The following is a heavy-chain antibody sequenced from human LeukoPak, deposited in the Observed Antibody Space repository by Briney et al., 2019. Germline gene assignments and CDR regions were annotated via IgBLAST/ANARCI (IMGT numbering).Heavy chain of an antibody. D-gene: IGHD2-2*01. CDR1: GFTFSSYA. J-gene: IGHJ6*02. CDR2: IGGSGVST. CDR3: AKTGYCSPTSCHRAFYYCGMDV. V-gene: IGHV3-23*01. Sequence: GASLRLSCAASGFTFSSYAMSWVRQAPGKGLEWISVIGGSGVSTYYADSVKGRFTISRDNSKNTLYVQMDSLRAEDTAVYYCAKTGYCSPTSCHRAFYYCGMDVWGQGTTVTASS.